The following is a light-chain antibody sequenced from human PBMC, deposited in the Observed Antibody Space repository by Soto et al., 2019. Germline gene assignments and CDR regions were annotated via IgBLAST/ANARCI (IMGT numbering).Light chain of an antibody. CDR3: SSYTRGRVV. CDR2: NAF. Sequence: QSVLTQPASVSGSPGQSITISCTGTTSDVGGYNFVSWYQHHPGNAPKLMIYNAFDRPSGVSNRFSGSKSCNTASLTISGLQAEDEAHYYCSSYTRGRVVFGGGTKLTVL. J-gene: IGLJ2*01. CDR1: TSDVGGYNF. V-gene: IGLV2-14*03.